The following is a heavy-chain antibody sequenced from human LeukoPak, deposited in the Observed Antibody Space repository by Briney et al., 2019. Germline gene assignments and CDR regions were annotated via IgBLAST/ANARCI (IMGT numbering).Heavy chain of an antibody. V-gene: IGHV3-11*01. J-gene: IGHJ4*02. D-gene: IGHD3-16*02. CDR1: GFTFSDYY. CDR3: ARDPGTYYDYVWGSYRYTGIDY. Sequence: GGFLRLSCAASGFTFSDYYMSWIRQAPGKGLEWVSYISSSGSTIYYADSVKGRFTISRDNAKNSLYLQMNSLRAEDTAVYYCARDPGTYYDYVWGSYRYTGIDYWGQGTLVTVSS. CDR2: ISSSGSTI.